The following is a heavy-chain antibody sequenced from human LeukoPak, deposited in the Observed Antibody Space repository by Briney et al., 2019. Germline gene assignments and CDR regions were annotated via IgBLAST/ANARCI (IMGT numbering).Heavy chain of an antibody. CDR3: ARWAGVNDY. CDR2: IKQDGSVE. D-gene: IGHD3-10*01. Sequence: GGSLRLSCAASGFTLENYWMSWVRQAPGKGPEWVANIKQDGSVEHYLDSVKGRFTISRDNAKNSLILQMNSLRAEDTAVYYCARWAGVNDYWGQGTLVTVSS. CDR1: GFTLENYW. J-gene: IGHJ4*02. V-gene: IGHV3-7*01.